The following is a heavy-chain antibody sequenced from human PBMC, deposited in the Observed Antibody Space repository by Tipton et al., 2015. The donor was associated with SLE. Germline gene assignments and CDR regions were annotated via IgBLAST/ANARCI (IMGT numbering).Heavy chain of an antibody. CDR2: IYPGDSDT. CDR3: ARPISGSSGWYSAFDI. Sequence: VQLVQSGAEVKKPGESLKISCKGSGYSFTNYWIGWVRQMPGKGLEWMGIIYPGDSDTRYSPSFQGQVTISADKSINTAYLQWSSLKASDTAMYYCARPISGSSGWYSAFDIWGQGTMVTVSS. CDR1: GYSFTNYW. D-gene: IGHD6-19*01. J-gene: IGHJ3*02. V-gene: IGHV5-51*01.